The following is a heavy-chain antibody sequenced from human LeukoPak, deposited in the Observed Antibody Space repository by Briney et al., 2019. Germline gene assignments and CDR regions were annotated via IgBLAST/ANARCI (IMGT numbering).Heavy chain of an antibody. Sequence: LTLTCTFTVAGGSSSSATLYWSWLSPSTGNDLQGRGYYWSKWYDEYTASVRSRIIINPDTSKNQFSLHLTSVTPEDTAVYYCARDLLYYSAATAHYPFDSWGQGTLVTVSS. CDR1: VAGGSSSSAT. V-gene: IGHV6-1*01. D-gene: IGHD2-15*01. J-gene: IGHJ4*02. CDR3: ARDLLYYSAATAHYPFDS. CDR2: GYYWSKWYD.